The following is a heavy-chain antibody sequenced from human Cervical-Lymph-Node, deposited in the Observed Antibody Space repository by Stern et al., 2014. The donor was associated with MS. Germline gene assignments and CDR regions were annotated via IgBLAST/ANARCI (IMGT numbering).Heavy chain of an antibody. CDR2: IDNAGAT. V-gene: IGHV4-4*02. J-gene: IGHJ6*02. CDR1: GGSISSRNW. Sequence: VQLVESGPGLVRPSGTLSLTCVVSGGSISSRNWWTWVRQAPGKGLEWIGEIDNAGATSYNPSLKSRVPISMDKSENQFSLRFTSVTAADTAVYYCSSLEFRYGMEVWGQGTTVNVSS. CDR3: SSLEFRYGMEV. D-gene: IGHD3-3*01.